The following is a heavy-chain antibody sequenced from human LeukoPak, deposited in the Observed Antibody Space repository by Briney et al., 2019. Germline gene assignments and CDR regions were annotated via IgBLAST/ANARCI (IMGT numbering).Heavy chain of an antibody. V-gene: IGHV1-18*04. Sequence: ASVMVSCKASGYTFTSYGISWVRQAPGQGLEWMGWISAYNGNTNYAQKLQGRVTMTTDTSTSTAYMELRSLRSDDTAVYYCARVVRYFDWLGDAFDIWGQGTMVTVSS. CDR2: ISAYNGNT. D-gene: IGHD3-9*01. CDR1: GYTFTSYG. J-gene: IGHJ3*02. CDR3: ARVVRYFDWLGDAFDI.